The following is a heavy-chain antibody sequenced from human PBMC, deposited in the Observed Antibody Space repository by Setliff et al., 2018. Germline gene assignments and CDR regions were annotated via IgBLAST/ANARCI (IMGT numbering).Heavy chain of an antibody. D-gene: IGHD3-9*01. CDR2: ISGSGGST. J-gene: IGHJ4*02. CDR3: ARNMVLRYFKSSDY. CDR1: GFTFSSYA. Sequence: SLLLSFAASGFTFSSYAMSWVRQDPGKGLEWVSAISGSGGSTYYADSVKGRFTISRDNSKNKLYLQMNSLRAEDTAVYYCARNMVLRYFKSSDYWGQGTRVTVPQ. V-gene: IGHV3-23*01.